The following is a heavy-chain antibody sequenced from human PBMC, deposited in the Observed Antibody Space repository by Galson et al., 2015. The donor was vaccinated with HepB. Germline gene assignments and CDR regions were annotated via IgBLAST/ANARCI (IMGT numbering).Heavy chain of an antibody. CDR1: GYTFEDYN. V-gene: IGHV3-23*01. D-gene: IGHD1-1*01. J-gene: IGHJ6*04. CDR2: ISGRSLIK. Sequence: SLRLSCAASGYTFEDYNLNWVRQAPGKGLEWLSNISGRSLIKYYADSVKGRFTISGDNSKNTLYLQMSSLRVEDTAVYYCAREKPHYQYKYIDVWGKGTSVTVSS. CDR3: AREKPHYQYKYIDV.